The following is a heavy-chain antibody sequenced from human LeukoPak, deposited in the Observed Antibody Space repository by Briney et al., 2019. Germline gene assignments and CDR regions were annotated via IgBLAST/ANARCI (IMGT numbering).Heavy chain of an antibody. CDR3: ARRNRAMDAFDI. CDR2: INHSGST. Sequence: SETLPLTCAVYGGSLSGYYWSWIRQPPGKGLEWIGEINHSGSTNYNPSLKSRVTISVDTSKSQFSLKMRSVTAADTAVYYCARRNRAMDAFDIWGQGTMVTVSS. V-gene: IGHV4-34*01. D-gene: IGHD2-2*01. CDR1: GGSLSGYY. J-gene: IGHJ3*02.